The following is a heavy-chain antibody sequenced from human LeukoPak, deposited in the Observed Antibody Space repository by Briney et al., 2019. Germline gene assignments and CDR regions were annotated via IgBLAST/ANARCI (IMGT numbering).Heavy chain of an antibody. CDR2: ISGSGGST. CDR3: AKAINPTYYYGSGTLRPWDLLFQH. CDR1: GFTFSSYA. J-gene: IGHJ1*01. Sequence: GGYLRLSCAASGFTFSSYAMSWVRQAPGKGLEWVSAISGSGGSTYYADSVKGRFTISRDNSKNTLYLQMNSLRAEDTAVYYCAKAINPTYYYGSGTLRPWDLLFQHWGQGTLVTVSS. D-gene: IGHD3-10*01. V-gene: IGHV3-23*01.